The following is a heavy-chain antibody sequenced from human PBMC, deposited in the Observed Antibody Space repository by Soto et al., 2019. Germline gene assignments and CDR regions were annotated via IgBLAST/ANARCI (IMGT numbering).Heavy chain of an antibody. CDR2: IWYYGSNK. J-gene: IGHJ6*02. CDR1: GFTFITYG. CDR3: ARGATMIVPGGMDV. Sequence: SCAASGFTFITYGMHWVRQAPGKGLEWVAVIWYYGSNKYYADSVKGRFTISRDNSKNTLYLQMNSLRAEDTAVYYCARGATMIVPGGMDVWGQGTTVTVSS. D-gene: IGHD3-22*01. V-gene: IGHV3-33*01.